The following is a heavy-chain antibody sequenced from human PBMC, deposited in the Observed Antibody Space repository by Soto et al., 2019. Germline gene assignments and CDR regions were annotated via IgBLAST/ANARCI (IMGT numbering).Heavy chain of an antibody. CDR3: ARLGLSAGVNLDY. CDR2: IIPIFGTA. Sequence: SVKVSGKASGGTFSSYAISWVRQAPGQGLEWMGGIIPIFGTANYAQKFQGRVTITADESTSTAYMELSSLRSEDTAVYYCARLGLSAGVNLDYWGQGTLVTVSS. D-gene: IGHD3-10*01. J-gene: IGHJ4*02. V-gene: IGHV1-69*13. CDR1: GGTFSSYA.